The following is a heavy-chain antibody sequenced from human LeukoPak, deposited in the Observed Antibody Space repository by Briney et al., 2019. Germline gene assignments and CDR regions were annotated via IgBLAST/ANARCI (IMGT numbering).Heavy chain of an antibody. J-gene: IGHJ4*02. D-gene: IGHD3-22*01. V-gene: IGHV3-23*01. CDR1: EFTFSTYA. CDR3: ARGGYYYDSSGPLSY. Sequence: GGSLRLTCAASEFTFSTYALSWVRQAPGKGLEWVSSILGSGGTTYYTDSVKGRFTISRDNSKNTLYLQMNSLRAEDTAVYYCARGGYYYDSSGPLSYWGQGTLVTVSS. CDR2: ILGSGGTT.